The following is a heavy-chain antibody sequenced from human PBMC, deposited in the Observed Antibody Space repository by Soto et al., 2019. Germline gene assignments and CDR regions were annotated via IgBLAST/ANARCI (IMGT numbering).Heavy chain of an antibody. CDR3: ARDETYYDFWTGNYSFYFDH. CDR1: GFTFNSYW. Sequence: GGSLRLSCAVSGFTFNSYWMSWVRQAPGKGLEWVANINQDGSEKYYVDSVKGRFTISRDNAKNSLYLQMSSLRAEDTAVYFCARDETYYDFWTGNYSFYFDHWGQGTLVTVSS. V-gene: IGHV3-7*01. CDR2: INQDGSEK. J-gene: IGHJ4*02. D-gene: IGHD3-3*01.